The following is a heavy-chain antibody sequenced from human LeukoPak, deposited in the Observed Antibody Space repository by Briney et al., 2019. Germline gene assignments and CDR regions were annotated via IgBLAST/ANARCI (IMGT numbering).Heavy chain of an antibody. CDR3: ARGSRIAARPDYFDY. D-gene: IGHD6-6*01. Sequence: SETLSLTCTVSGGSISSYYWSWIRQPAGKRLEWIGRIYTSGSTNYNPSLKSRVTMSVDTSKNQFSLKLSSVTAADTAVYYCARGSRIAARPDYFDYWGQGTLVTVSS. CDR2: IYTSGST. V-gene: IGHV4-4*07. J-gene: IGHJ4*02. CDR1: GGSISSYY.